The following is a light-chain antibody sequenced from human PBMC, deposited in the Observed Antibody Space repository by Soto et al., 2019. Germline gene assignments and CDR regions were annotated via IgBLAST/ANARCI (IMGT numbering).Light chain of an antibody. CDR2: DAS. CDR1: ESINTW. V-gene: IGKV1-5*01. CDR3: HQYESYST. J-gene: IGKJ1*01. Sequence: DIQLTQSASTLSASLGDRVTITCRASESINTWLAWYQQKPGKAPKVLISDASNLESGVPSRFSGSASGTESTLTISSLQPDDFATYYCHQYESYSTFGQGTKVDIK.